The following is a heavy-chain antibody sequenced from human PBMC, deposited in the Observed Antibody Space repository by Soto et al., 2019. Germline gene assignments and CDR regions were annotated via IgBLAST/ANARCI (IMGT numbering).Heavy chain of an antibody. V-gene: IGHV4-59*06. Sequence: SETLSLTCTVSGGSISSYYWSWIRQPPGKGLEWIGYIYYSGSTYYNPSLKSRVTISVDTSKNQFSLKLSSVTAADTAVYYCARRRGLVLSRDWFDPWGQGTLVTVSS. CDR2: IYYSGST. CDR1: GGSISSYY. CDR3: ARRRGLVLSRDWFDP. J-gene: IGHJ5*02. D-gene: IGHD6-19*01.